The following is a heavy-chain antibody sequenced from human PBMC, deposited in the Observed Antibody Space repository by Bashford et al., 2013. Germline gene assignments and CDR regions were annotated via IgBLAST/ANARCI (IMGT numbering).Heavy chain of an antibody. D-gene: IGHD3-9*01. CDR3: AKSGPWYDLATGYFINLYYFDY. Sequence: VRQAPGKGLEWVSVISGSGVSTFYADSVKGRFTISRDNSKNTLYLEMSGLRAEDTAVYYCAKSGPWYDLATGYFINLYYFDYWGQGTLVTVSS. V-gene: IGHV3-23*01. J-gene: IGHJ4*02. CDR2: ISGSGVST.